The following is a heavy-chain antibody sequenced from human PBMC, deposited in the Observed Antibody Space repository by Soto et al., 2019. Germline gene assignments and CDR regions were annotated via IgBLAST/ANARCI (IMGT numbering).Heavy chain of an antibody. J-gene: IGHJ6*02. CDR1: GGTFSSYA. CDR2: IIPIFGTA. Sequence: SVKVSCKASGGTFSSYAISWVRQAPGQGLEWMGGIIPIFGTANYAQKFQGRVTITADESTSTAYMELSSLRSEDTAVYYCARGALIVVVPAAIDYYYGMDVWGQGTTVTVSS. V-gene: IGHV1-69*13. D-gene: IGHD2-2*02. CDR3: ARGALIVVVPAAIDYYYGMDV.